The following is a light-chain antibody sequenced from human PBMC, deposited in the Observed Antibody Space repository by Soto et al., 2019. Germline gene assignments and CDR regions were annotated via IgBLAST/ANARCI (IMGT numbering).Light chain of an antibody. Sequence: EVVMTQSPATLSVSPGERATLSCRASQSVSSNLAWYQLRPGQAPRLLIYGASTRATGIPARFSGSGSGTEFTLTIRSLQSEDFALYYCQQYNKWPLFTFGPGTRVDIK. CDR1: QSVSSN. CDR2: GAS. CDR3: QQYNKWPLFT. V-gene: IGKV3-15*01. J-gene: IGKJ3*01.